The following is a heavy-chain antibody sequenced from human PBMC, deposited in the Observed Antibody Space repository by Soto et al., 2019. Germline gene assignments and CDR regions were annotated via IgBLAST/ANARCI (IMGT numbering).Heavy chain of an antibody. V-gene: IGHV1-18*01. CDR2: ISPYNGNT. J-gene: IGHJ3*02. CDR1: GYTFVSYG. D-gene: IGHD6-19*01. CDR3: SRGAQKWLVAAFDI. Sequence: QVQLVQSGAEVKEPGASVKVSCKASGYTFVSYGISWVRQAPGQGLEWMGWISPYNGNTNYAQKFQGRVTMTTDTSTSTVYMKLRSLRSDDTAVYYCSRGAQKWLVAAFDIWGQGTMVAVSS.